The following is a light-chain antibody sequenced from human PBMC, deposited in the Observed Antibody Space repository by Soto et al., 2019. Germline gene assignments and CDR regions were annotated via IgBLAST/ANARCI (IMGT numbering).Light chain of an antibody. V-gene: IGLV1-40*01. CDR2: DNN. Sequence: QSVLTQPPSVSGAPGQRVTISCTGSRSNIGTNYDVHWYQQFPGTAPTLLIYDNNNRPSGVPDRFSGSKSGTSASLAITGLQAEDEGDYYCQSYDNSLTAYVFGTGTKLTVL. CDR3: QSYDNSLTAYV. CDR1: RSNIGTNYD. J-gene: IGLJ1*01.